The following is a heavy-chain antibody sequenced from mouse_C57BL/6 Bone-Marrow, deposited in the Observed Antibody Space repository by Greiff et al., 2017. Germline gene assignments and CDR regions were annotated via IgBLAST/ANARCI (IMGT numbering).Heavy chain of an antibody. CDR2: IYPGSGST. D-gene: IGHD2-4*01. V-gene: IGHV1-55*01. CDR1: GYTFTSYW. J-gene: IGHJ2*01. Sequence: QVQLQQSGAELVKPGASVKMSCKASGYTFTSYWITWVKQRPGQGLEWIGDIYPGSGSTNYNAKFKSKATLTVDTSSSTAYMQLSSLTSEDSAVYDCARWFYDYARDNGGQGTTLTVSA. CDR3: ARWFYDYARDN.